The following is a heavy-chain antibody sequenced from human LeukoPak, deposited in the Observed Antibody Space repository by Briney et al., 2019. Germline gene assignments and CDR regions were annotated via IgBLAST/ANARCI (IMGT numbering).Heavy chain of an antibody. V-gene: IGHV3-30*18. CDR2: ISYDGSNK. Sequence: GRSLRLSCAASGFTFGSYGMHWVRQAPGKGLEWVAVISYDGSNKYYADSVKGRFTISRDNSKNTLYLQMNSLRAEDTAVYYCAKGTYYYGSTESTGSWYFNLWGRGTLVTVSS. J-gene: IGHJ2*01. CDR1: GFTFGSYG. CDR3: AKGTYYYGSTESTGSWYFNL. D-gene: IGHD3-10*01.